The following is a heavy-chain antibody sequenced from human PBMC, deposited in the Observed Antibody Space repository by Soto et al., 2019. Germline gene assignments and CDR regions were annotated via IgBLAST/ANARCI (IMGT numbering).Heavy chain of an antibody. J-gene: IGHJ3*01. CDR1: GFSLSTSGEG. V-gene: IGHV2-5*02. CDR2: IYWADDE. D-gene: IGHD5-12*01. CDR3: AHRRGYGPSAFDL. Sequence: QITLKESGPTVVKPTQTLTLTCTFSGFSLSTSGEGVGWIRQPPGRALAWLALIYWADDERYSPSLKSRLTITKDSSKNPVVLTMTNMDPVDTGTYFCAHRRGYGPSAFDLWGQGTMVTVSS.